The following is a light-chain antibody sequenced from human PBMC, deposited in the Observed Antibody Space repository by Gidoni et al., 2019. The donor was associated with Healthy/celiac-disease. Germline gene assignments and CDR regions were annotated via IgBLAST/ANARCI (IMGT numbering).Light chain of an antibody. CDR3: QQHDSYPLT. Sequence: DIQMTQSPSSLSASVGDRVTITCRASQGIRNYLGWYQQKPGKAPKRLIYAASSLQSGVPSRFSGSGSGTEFTLTISSLQPEDFATYYCQQHDSYPLTFGGGTKVEIK. V-gene: IGKV1-17*01. J-gene: IGKJ4*01. CDR2: AAS. CDR1: QGIRNY.